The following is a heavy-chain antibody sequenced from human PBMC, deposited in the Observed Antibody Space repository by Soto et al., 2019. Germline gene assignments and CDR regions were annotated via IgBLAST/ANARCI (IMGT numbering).Heavy chain of an antibody. J-gene: IGHJ6*02. Sequence: GASVKVSCKASGGTFSSYAISWVRQAPGRGLEWMGGIIPIFGTANYAQKFQGRVTITADESTSTAYMELSSLRSEDTAVYYCARVGDSSGYYYYYHGMDVWGQGITVTVSS. CDR3: ARVGDSSGYYYYYHGMDV. CDR2: IIPIFGTA. V-gene: IGHV1-69*13. CDR1: GGTFSSYA. D-gene: IGHD3-22*01.